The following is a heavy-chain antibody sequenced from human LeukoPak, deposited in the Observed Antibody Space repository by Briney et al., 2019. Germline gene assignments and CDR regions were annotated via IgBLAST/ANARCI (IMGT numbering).Heavy chain of an antibody. V-gene: IGHV4-38-2*02. J-gene: IGHJ3*02. CDR1: GYSISSGYY. CDR2: IYHSGST. Sequence: SETLSLTCTVSGYSISSGYYWGWIRQPPGKGLEWIGSIYHSGSTYYNPSLKSRVTISVDTSKNQFSLKLSSVTAADTAVYYCARDAGSGSYEGDIWGQGTMVTVSS. CDR3: ARDAGSGSYEGDI. D-gene: IGHD1-26*01.